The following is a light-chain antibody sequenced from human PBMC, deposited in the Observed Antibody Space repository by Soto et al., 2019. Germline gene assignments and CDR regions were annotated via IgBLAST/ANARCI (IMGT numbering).Light chain of an antibody. J-gene: IGLJ2*01. Sequence: QSVLTQPPSASGXPXQRXXXXCXXSASNVGXXXVFWYXQLPGAAPXLLIYRNNQRPSGVSDRFSGSKSGTSASLAISGLQXDDEADYYCASWDNDLNGPIFGGGTKLTVL. CDR1: ASNVGXXX. CDR3: ASWDNDLNGPI. CDR2: RNN. V-gene: IGLV1-47*01.